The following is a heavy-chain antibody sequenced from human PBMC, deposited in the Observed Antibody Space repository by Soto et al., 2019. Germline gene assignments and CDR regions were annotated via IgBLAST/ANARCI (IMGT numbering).Heavy chain of an antibody. CDR1: GGSISSSSYY. CDR2: ICYSGST. J-gene: IGHJ4*02. Sequence: QLQLQESGPGLVKPSETLSLTCTVSGGSISSSSYYWGWIRQPPGKGLEWIGSICYSGSTYYNPPLKGRVTISVDTSKNQFSLKLSSVTAADTAVYYCATHVGYCSSASCSKAFDYWGQGTLVTVSS. CDR3: ATHVGYCSSASCSKAFDY. V-gene: IGHV4-39*01. D-gene: IGHD2-2*01.